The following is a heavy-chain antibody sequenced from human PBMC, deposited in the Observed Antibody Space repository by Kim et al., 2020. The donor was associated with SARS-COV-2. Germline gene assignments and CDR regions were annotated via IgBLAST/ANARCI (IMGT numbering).Heavy chain of an antibody. J-gene: IGHJ4*02. CDR2: IKPDGSEE. D-gene: IGHD1-26*01. Sequence: GGSLRLSCAASGFTFSNYWMTWVRQAPGKGLEWVANIKPDGSEESYVDSVKGRFTISRDNAKNSLGLQMNSLRAEDTAVYYCARRGSGLKYFDFWGQGTL. CDR3: ARRGSGLKYFDF. CDR1: GFTFSNYW. V-gene: IGHV3-7*03.